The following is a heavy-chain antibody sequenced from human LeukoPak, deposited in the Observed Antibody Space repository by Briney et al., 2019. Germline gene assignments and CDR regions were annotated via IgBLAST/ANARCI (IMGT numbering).Heavy chain of an antibody. CDR2: INPNSGGT. J-gene: IGHJ5*02. CDR1: GYTFTCYY. D-gene: IGHD6-13*01. CDR3: ARVFRIAAWCFGP. V-gene: IGHV1-2*02. Sequence: GASVTVSCKATGYTFTCYYMHWVRQAPGQGREWMGWINPNSGGTNDAQKFQGRVTMTRGTSISTAYMELSRLRSDDTAVYYCARVFRIAAWCFGPWGQGTLVTVAS.